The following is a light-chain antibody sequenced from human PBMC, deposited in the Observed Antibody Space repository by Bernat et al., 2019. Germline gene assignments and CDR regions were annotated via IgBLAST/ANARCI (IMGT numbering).Light chain of an antibody. V-gene: IGLV1-47*02. J-gene: IGLJ3*02. CDR3: AAGYDSLSGWV. CDR2: SKN. CDR1: SSNIGSTY. Sequence: QSVLTQPPSASGTPGQRVTISCSASSSNIGSTYVYWFHYFPRTAPKLLISSKNLRPSGGPDRFSGSKSGTSASLAISGLRSEDEPDYYWAAGYDSLSGWVFGGGTKLTV.